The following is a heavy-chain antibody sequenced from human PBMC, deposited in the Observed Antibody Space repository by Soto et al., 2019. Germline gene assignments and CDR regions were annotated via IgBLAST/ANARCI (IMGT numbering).Heavy chain of an antibody. CDR2: ITDTGGDT. Sequence: GGSLRLSCVASGITFGSRAMSWVRQAPGEGLEWVSTITDTGGDTKYSDSVRGRFTISRDNSKNTLYLQMNSLRAEDTAVYYCAKPQTPTYYDFWSGYAGAFDIWGQGTMVTVSS. D-gene: IGHD3-3*01. CDR3: AKPQTPTYYDFWSGYAGAFDI. V-gene: IGHV3-23*01. J-gene: IGHJ3*02. CDR1: GITFGSRA.